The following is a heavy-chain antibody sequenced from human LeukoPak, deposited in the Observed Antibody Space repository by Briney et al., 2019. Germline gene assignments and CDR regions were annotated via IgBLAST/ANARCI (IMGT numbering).Heavy chain of an antibody. CDR3: ARVRLNGYVKEYYFDS. CDR2: IFHSGST. CDR1: GGSISSSNW. Sequence: SETLSLTCTVSGGSISSSNWWSWVRQAPGKGLEWIGEIFHSGSTNYNPSLRSRAIISLDKSENQFSLNLTSVTAADTARYYCARVRLNGYVKEYYFDSWGQGTRVTVSS. V-gene: IGHV4-4*02. D-gene: IGHD3-9*01. J-gene: IGHJ4*02.